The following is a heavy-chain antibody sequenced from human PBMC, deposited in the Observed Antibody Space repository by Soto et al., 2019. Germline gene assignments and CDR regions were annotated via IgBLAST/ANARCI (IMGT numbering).Heavy chain of an antibody. CDR3: ARVWGGAFDI. CDR1: GGNISSYY. CDR2: IYYSGST. D-gene: IGHD3-10*01. J-gene: IGHJ3*02. Sequence: PSETMSLTCTVSGGNISSYYWSWIRQPPGKGLEWIGYIYYSGSTNYNPSLKSRVTISVDTSKNQFSLKLSSVTAADTAVYYCARVWGGAFDIWGQGTMVTVSS. V-gene: IGHV4-59*01.